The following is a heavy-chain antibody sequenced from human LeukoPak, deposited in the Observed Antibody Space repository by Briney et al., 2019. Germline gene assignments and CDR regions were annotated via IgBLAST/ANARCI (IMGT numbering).Heavy chain of an antibody. CDR1: GGSISSSNYY. D-gene: IGHD5-24*01. J-gene: IGHJ6*03. V-gene: IGHV4-39*07. Sequence: SETLSLTCTVSGGSISSSNYYWGWIRQPPGKGLEWIGSTYYSGSTYYNPSLQCPVTISVDTSKNQCSLKLSSVTAADTAVYYCAIRGDGDKYDYYYYDMDVWGKGTTVTISS. CDR2: TYYSGST. CDR3: AIRGDGDKYDYYYYDMDV.